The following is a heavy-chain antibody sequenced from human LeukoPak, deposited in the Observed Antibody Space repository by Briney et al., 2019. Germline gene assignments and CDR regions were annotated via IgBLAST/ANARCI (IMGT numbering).Heavy chain of an antibody. CDR3: ARAYGSGSYYYYYYYYMDV. J-gene: IGHJ6*03. CDR1: GGSISSGGYY. CDR2: IYYSGST. V-gene: IGHV4-31*03. D-gene: IGHD3-10*01. Sequence: SETLSLTCTVSGGSISSGGYYWSWIRQHPGKGLEWIGYIYYSGSTYYSPSLKSRVTISVDTSKNQFSLELSSVTAADTAVYYFARAYGSGSYYYYYYYYMDVWGKGTTVTVSS.